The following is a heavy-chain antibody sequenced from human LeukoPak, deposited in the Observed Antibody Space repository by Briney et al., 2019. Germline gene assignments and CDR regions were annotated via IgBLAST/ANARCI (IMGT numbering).Heavy chain of an antibody. CDR2: IYYSGST. D-gene: IGHD5-24*01. Sequence: PSETLPLTCTASGGSISSYYWSWIRQLPGKGLEWIGYIYYSGSTNYNPSLKSRVTISVDTSKNQFSLKLSSVTAADTAVYYCARGTIRADAFDIWGQGTMVTVSS. CDR1: GGSISSYY. J-gene: IGHJ3*02. CDR3: ARGTIRADAFDI. V-gene: IGHV4-59*01.